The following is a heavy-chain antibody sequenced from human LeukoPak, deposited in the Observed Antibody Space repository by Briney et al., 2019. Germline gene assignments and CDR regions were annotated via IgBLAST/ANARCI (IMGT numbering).Heavy chain of an antibody. J-gene: IGHJ4*02. CDR2: ISSSGSTI. D-gene: IGHD5-24*01. CDR3: ARLRGGYRLY. V-gene: IGHV3-48*03. CDR1: GFTSRDYE. Sequence: GGSLRLSVAASGFTSRDYEMNGSRQAPGKGLKWVSYISSSGSTIYYADSVKGRFTISRDNAKNSLYLQINSLRAEDTAVYYCARLRGGYRLYWGQGTLVTVSS.